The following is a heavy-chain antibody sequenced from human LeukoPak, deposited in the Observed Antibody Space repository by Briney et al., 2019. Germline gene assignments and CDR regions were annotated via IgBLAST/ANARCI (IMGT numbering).Heavy chain of an antibody. CDR3: AKDELSERWLQFVDY. D-gene: IGHD5-24*01. CDR2: ISGSGGST. J-gene: IGHJ4*02. CDR1: GFTFSSYA. Sequence: GGSLRLSCAAPGFTFSSYAMSWVRQAPGKGLEWVSAISGSGGSTYYADSVKGRFTISRDNSKNTLYLQMNSLRAEDTAVYYCAKDELSERWLQFVDYWGQGTLVTVSS. V-gene: IGHV3-23*01.